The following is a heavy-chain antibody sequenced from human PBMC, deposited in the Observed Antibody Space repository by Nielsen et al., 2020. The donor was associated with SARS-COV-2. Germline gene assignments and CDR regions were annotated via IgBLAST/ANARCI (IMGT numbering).Heavy chain of an antibody. CDR2: IGTTGDKT. CDR1: GFSFSSYA. CDR3: AKISGSQRHYFDF. V-gene: IGHV3-23*01. Sequence: GESLKISCAASGFSFSSYAMTWVRQAPGKGLEWVSSIGTTGDKTFCADSVKGRFTISRDNSKNTLYLQLNSLRAEDTAVFYCAKISGSQRHYFDFWGQGALVTVSS. J-gene: IGHJ4*02. D-gene: IGHD1-26*01.